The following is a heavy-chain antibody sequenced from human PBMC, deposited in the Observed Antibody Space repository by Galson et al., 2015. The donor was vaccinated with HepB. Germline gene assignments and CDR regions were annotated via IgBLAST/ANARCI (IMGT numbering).Heavy chain of an antibody. V-gene: IGHV5-51*01. CDR1: GYSFTSYW. CDR3: ARGAKKVQLRFLELLPPAYYYGMDV. Sequence: QSGAEVKKPGESLKISCKGSGYSFTSYWIGWVRQMPGKGLEWMGIIYPGDSDTRYSPSFQGQVTISADKSISTAYLQWSSLKASDTAMYYCARGAKKVQLRFLELLPPAYYYGMDVWGQGTTVTVSS. CDR2: IYPGDSDT. D-gene: IGHD3-3*01. J-gene: IGHJ6*02.